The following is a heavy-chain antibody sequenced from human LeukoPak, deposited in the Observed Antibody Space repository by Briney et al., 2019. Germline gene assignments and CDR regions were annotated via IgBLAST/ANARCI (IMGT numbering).Heavy chain of an antibody. CDR3: AKELGYCSSTSCHY. Sequence: GGSLRLXCAASGFTFSSYGMHWVRQAPGKVLEWVAFIRYDGSNKYYADSVKGRFTISRDNSKNTLYLQMNSLRAEDTAVYYCAKELGYCSSTSCHYWGQGTLVTVSS. D-gene: IGHD2-2*01. CDR2: IRYDGSNK. V-gene: IGHV3-30*02. J-gene: IGHJ4*02. CDR1: GFTFSSYG.